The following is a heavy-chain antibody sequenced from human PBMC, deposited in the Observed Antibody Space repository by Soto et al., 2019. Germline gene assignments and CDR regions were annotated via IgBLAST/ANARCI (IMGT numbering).Heavy chain of an antibody. CDR3: ANEGVGTGNYYFDY. CDR1: GGSISSSSYY. CDR2: IYYSGST. V-gene: IGHV4-39*01. Sequence: QLQLQESGPGLVKPSETLSLTCTVSGGSISSSSYYWGWIRQPPGKGLEWIGSIYYSGSTYYNPSLKSRVTISVDTSKNQFSLKLSSVTAADTAVYYCANEGVGTGNYYFDYWGQGTLVTVSS. D-gene: IGHD1-1*01. J-gene: IGHJ4*02.